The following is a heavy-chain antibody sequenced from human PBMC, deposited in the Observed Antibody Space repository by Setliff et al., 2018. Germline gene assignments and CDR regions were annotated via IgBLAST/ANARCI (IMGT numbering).Heavy chain of an antibody. CDR3: ARDRTAYTYGLDV. D-gene: IGHD3-16*01. CDR1: GGSISPYF. Sequence: SETLSLTCTVSGGSISPYFWSWIRQPPGKGLEWIGYIYHNGNTNFNPSLRSRVNMSVDTSKNQFALNLKSVTAADTAVYYCARDRTAYTYGLDVWGQGTTVTVSS. V-gene: IGHV4-59*01. CDR2: IYHNGNT. J-gene: IGHJ6*02.